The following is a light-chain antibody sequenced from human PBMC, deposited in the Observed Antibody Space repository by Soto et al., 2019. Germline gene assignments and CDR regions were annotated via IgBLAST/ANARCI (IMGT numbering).Light chain of an antibody. V-gene: IGKV2-30*01. CDR1: QSLVYRDGNTY. Sequence: DVVMTQSPLSLPVTLGQPASISCRSSQSLVYRDGNTYLYCVQQRQGQSPRRLIYWVSNRDSGDQDRFSVSRSGTDFTLRISRVEAEDVGVHYYMESAYWPHTFGQGTKLEIK. CDR3: MESAYWPHT. J-gene: IGKJ2*01. CDR2: WVS.